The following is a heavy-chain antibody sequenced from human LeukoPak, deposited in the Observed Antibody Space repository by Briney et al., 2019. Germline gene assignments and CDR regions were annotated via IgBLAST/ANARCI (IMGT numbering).Heavy chain of an antibody. J-gene: IGHJ6*02. V-gene: IGHV1-18*01. CDR1: GYTFTSYG. CDR2: ISAYNGNT. Sequence: ASVKVSCKASGYTFTSYGISWVRQAPGQGLEWMGWISAYNGNTNYAQKLQGRVTMTTDTSTSTAYMELRSLRSDDTAVYYCARVFTRTYYYGMDDWGQGTTVTVSS. CDR3: ARVFTRTYYYGMDD. D-gene: IGHD1/OR15-1a*01.